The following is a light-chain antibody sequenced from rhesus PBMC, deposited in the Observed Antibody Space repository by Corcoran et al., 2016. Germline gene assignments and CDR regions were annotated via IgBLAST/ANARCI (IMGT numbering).Light chain of an antibody. V-gene: IGKV1-32*05. CDR3: QQYSSRPYS. J-gene: IGKJ2*01. CDR2: KAS. CDR1: QGISSY. Sequence: DIQMTQSPSSLSASVGDRVTITCRASQGISSYLNWYQQKQGKAPKLLTYKASNLQSGVPSRFSGSGSGTDFTLTIISRQSEDFAIYYCQQYSSRPYSFGQGTKVEIK.